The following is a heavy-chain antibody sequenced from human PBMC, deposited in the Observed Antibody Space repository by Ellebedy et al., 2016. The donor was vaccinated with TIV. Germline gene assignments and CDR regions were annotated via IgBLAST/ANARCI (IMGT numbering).Heavy chain of an antibody. V-gene: IGHV3-23*01. CDR1: GFTFSSHA. CDR3: SRGVRGVVPAGILDN. Sequence: GGSLRLXXAASGFTFSSHAMTWVRQAPGKGLEWVSTISGTGLSMYYADSVKGRFTISRDNSKNTLSSQMNSLRAEDTALYYCSRGVRGVVPAGILDNWGQGALVTVSS. D-gene: IGHD2-2*01. CDR2: ISGTGLSM. J-gene: IGHJ4*02.